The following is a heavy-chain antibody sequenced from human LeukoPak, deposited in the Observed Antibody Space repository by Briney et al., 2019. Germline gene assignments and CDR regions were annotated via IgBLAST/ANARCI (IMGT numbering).Heavy chain of an antibody. CDR2: IYYRSKWYN. CDR3: ARDRLSILDY. D-gene: IGHD3-16*02. J-gene: IGHJ4*02. Sequence: SQTLSLTCVISGDXVSSNRVAWNWIRQSPSRGLEWLGRIYYRSKWYNDYAVSVKSRININPDTSNNQFSLQLNSVTPEDTAVYYCARDRLSILDYWGQGTLVTVSS. CDR1: GDXVSSNRVA. V-gene: IGHV6-1*01.